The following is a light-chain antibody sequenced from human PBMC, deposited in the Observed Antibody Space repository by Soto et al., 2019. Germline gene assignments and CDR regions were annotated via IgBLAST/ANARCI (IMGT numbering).Light chain of an antibody. CDR3: QQRSDWPTPT. CDR2: DVS. Sequence: EIALTQSPATLSLSPGERATLSCRASQSVTTYLAWYQQKPGQAPMLLIYDVSNRATGIPVRFSGSGFETDFTLPIRSLEPEDFAVYYCQQRSDWPTPTFGGGTKVEIK. J-gene: IGKJ4*01. CDR1: QSVTTY. V-gene: IGKV3-11*01.